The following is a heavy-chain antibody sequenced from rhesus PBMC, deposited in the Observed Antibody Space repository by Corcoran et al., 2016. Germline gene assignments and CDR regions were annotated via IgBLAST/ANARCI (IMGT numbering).Heavy chain of an antibody. D-gene: IGHD1-44*02. CDR1: GGSFSGYY. Sequence: QVQLQESGPGLVKPSETLSLTCAVSGGSFSGYYWGWIRQPPGKGLEWIGYISGSRASPDYTPSLTSRVTISTDTSKNQFSLKLSSVTAADTAVYYCARDLRPEHHWGQGVLVTVSS. J-gene: IGHJ4*01. CDR2: ISGSRASP. V-gene: IGHV4-165*01. CDR3: ARDLRPEHH.